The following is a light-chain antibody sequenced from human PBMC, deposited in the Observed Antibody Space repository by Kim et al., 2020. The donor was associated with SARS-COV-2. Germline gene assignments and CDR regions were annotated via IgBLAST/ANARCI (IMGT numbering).Light chain of an antibody. V-gene: IGLV4-69*01. J-gene: IGLJ3*02. Sequence: ASVKLTCTLSSGHSSYAIAWHQQQPEKGARYLMKLNSDGSHSKGDGIPYRFSGSSSGAERYLTISSLQSEDEADYYCQTWGTGIRVFGGGTQLTVL. CDR1: SGHSSYA. CDR3: QTWGTGIRV. CDR2: LNSDGSH.